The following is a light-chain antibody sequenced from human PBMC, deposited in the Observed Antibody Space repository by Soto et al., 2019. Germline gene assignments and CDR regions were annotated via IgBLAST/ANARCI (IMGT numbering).Light chain of an antibody. CDR3: QQTYRTPRT. CDR1: QSINSY. Sequence: DIQMTQSPSSLSASVADRVTITCRASQSINSYLNWYQQKPGKAPKLLISAASSLQSGVPSRFSGSGSGTDFTLTITSLQPEDFATYYCQQTYRTPRTFGQGTKLEIK. J-gene: IGKJ2*01. V-gene: IGKV1-39*01. CDR2: AAS.